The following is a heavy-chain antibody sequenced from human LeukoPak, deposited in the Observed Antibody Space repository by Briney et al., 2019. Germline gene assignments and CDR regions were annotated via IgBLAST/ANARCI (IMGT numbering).Heavy chain of an antibody. CDR3: VRLRYFDNTFDY. CDR2: VSYTRGT. J-gene: IGHJ4*02. Sequence: SETLSLTCTVSGGSISSYYWSWIRQPPGKGLEWLGCVSYTRGTYYTPSLKSRVAISVDTSRNQFSLKLTSVTAADTAVYFCVRLRYFDNTFDYWGQGTLVTVSS. V-gene: IGHV4-59*04. CDR1: GGSISSYY. D-gene: IGHD3-9*01.